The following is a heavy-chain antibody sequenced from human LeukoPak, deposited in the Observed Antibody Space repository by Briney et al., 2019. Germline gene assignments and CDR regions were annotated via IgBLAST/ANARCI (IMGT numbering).Heavy chain of an antibody. J-gene: IGHJ4*02. CDR2: VADDGRDK. D-gene: IGHD4/OR15-4a*01. V-gene: IGHV3-30*18. Sequence: GGSLRLSCAASGFTFSNYGMHWVRQAPGKGLEWVAVVADDGRDKHHADSVKGRFTISRDNSKDMLLLQMNSLGPEDTAVYYCAKDGALSAAAYYFDYWGQGTLVTVSS. CDR1: GFTFSNYG. CDR3: AKDGALSAAAYYFDY.